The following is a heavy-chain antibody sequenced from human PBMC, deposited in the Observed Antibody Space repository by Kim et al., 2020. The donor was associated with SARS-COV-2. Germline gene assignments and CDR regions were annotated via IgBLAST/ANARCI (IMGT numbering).Heavy chain of an antibody. J-gene: IGHJ6*01. CDR3: ARDRTYQPLHVYYYYYV. Sequence: GGSLRLSCAASGFTFSSYAMHWVRQAPGKGLEWVAVISYDGSNKYYADSVEGRFTISRDNSKKTLYLQMNSLRAEDTAVYYCARDRTYQPLHVYYYYYV. CDR2: ISYDGSNK. D-gene: IGHD2-2*01. CDR1: GFTFSSYA. V-gene: IGHV3-30-3*01.